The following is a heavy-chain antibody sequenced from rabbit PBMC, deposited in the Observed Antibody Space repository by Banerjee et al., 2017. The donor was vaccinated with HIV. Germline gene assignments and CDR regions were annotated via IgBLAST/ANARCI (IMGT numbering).Heavy chain of an antibody. CDR2: IDPIFGST. D-gene: IGHD2-1*01. Sequence: QLKETGGGLVQPGGSLTLSCKASGIDFSLYYMSWVRQAPGKGLEWIGYIDPIFGSTYYATWVDGRFTISSHNAQNTLYLQLNSLTAADTATYFCARGYDDYDARLDLWGPGTL. V-gene: IGHV1S7*01. J-gene: IGHJ3*01. CDR1: GIDFSLYY. CDR3: ARGYDDYDARLDL.